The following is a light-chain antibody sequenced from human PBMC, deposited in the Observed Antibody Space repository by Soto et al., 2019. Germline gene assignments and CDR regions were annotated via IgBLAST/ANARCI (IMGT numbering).Light chain of an antibody. J-gene: IGLJ1*01. CDR1: GSNIGAGYD. Sequence: QSVLTQPPSVSGAPGQRVTISCTGSGSNIGAGYDVHWYQQLPGTAPKVLIYTDNERPSGVPDRFSGSKSGTSASLAINGLQSGDEADYFCGSYTGSIYVFGNGTKVTVL. CDR3: GSYTGSIYV. V-gene: IGLV1-40*01. CDR2: TDN.